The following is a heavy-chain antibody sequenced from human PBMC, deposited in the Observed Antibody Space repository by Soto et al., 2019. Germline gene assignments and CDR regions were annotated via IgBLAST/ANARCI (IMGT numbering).Heavy chain of an antibody. Sequence: GWSLRLACESSGMNFVGYWMHWVRQAPGKGLVWVSEINTDGTSTNYADSLKGRFTISRDNARDTLYLQMNSLSVEDTAVYYCATLSAPVDFWGQGTLVTVSS. D-gene: IGHD6-6*01. V-gene: IGHV3-74*01. CDR1: GMNFVGYW. CDR3: ATLSAPVDF. J-gene: IGHJ4*02. CDR2: INTDGTST.